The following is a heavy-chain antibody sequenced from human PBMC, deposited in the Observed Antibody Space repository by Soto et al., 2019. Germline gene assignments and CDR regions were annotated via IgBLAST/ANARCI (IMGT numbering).Heavy chain of an antibody. CDR1: GCTLTELS. D-gene: IGHD3-22*01. J-gene: IGHJ4*02. CDR2: FDPEDGET. Sequence: ASLKVSCKVSGCTLTELSMHWVRQAPGKGLEWMGGFDPEDGETIYAQKFQGRVTMTEDTSTDTAYMELSSLRSEDTAVYYCAHVSYYYDSSGPYDYWGQGTLVTVSS. V-gene: IGHV1-24*01. CDR3: AHVSYYYDSSGPYDY.